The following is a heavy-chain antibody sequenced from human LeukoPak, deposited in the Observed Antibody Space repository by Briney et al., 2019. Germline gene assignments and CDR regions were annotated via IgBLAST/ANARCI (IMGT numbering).Heavy chain of an antibody. V-gene: IGHV4-30-4*01. Sequence: SETLSLTCTVSGGSISSGDYYWSWIRQPPGKGLEWIGYIYYTGSTYYNPSLKSRVTISVDTSKNQFSPKLTSVTAADTAMYYCARSYYFGSGRPNWFDPWGQGTLVTVSS. J-gene: IGHJ5*02. CDR2: IYYTGST. CDR1: GGSISSGDYY. D-gene: IGHD3-10*01. CDR3: ARSYYFGSGRPNWFDP.